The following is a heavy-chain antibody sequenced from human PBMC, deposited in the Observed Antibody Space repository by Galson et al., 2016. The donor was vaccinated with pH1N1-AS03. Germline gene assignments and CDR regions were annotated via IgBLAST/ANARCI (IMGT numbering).Heavy chain of an antibody. J-gene: IGHJ4*02. CDR1: GSTFTDYY. CDR2: IDPKSGAA. Sequence: SVKVSCKASGSTFTDYYIHWVRQAPGQGLEWMGWIDPKSGAAKYTEKFQGRVTMTRDTSSSTVYVELSGLTSDDTALYYCGRDNCGPFDYWGQGTLVTVSS. D-gene: IGHD1-20*01. V-gene: IGHV1-2*02. CDR3: GRDNCGPFDY.